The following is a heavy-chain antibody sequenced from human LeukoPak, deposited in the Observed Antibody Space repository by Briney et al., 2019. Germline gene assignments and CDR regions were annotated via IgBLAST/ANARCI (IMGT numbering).Heavy chain of an antibody. D-gene: IGHD2-15*01. CDR3: ASYCSGGSCYRRFDY. Sequence: PSETLSLTCTVSGGSISSSGYYWGWIRQPPGKGLEWIGYIYYSGSTYYNPSLKSRVTISVDTSKNQFSLKLSSVTAADTAVYYCASYCSGGSCYRRFDYWGQGTLVTVSS. J-gene: IGHJ4*02. CDR1: GGSISSSGYY. CDR2: IYYSGST. V-gene: IGHV4-31*03.